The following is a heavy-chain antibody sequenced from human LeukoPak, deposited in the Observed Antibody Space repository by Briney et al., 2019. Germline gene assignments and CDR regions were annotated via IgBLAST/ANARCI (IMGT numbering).Heavy chain of an antibody. V-gene: IGHV3-48*03. Sequence: GGSLRLSCAASGFTLSTYEMTWVRQAPGKGLEWISFITSSGSPTFYADSVKGRFTIFRDTAKNSLFLQMNNLRGEDTAVYYCARDISSSTLAFDIWGQGTMVTGS. CDR1: GFTLSTYE. CDR3: ARDISSSTLAFDI. J-gene: IGHJ3*02. D-gene: IGHD2-15*01. CDR2: ITSSGSPT.